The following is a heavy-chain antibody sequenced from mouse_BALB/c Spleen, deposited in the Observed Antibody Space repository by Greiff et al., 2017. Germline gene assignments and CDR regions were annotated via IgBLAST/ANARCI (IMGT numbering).Heavy chain of an antibody. V-gene: IGHV1-4*01. CDR2: INPSSGYT. CDR3: ARPYYGSRSFAY. D-gene: IGHD1-1*01. J-gene: IGHJ3*01. Sequence: VKLQESGAELARPGASVKMSCKASGYTFTSYTMHWVKQRPGQGLEWIGYINPSSGYTNYNQKFKDKATLTADKSSSTAYMQLSSLTSEDSAVYYCARPYYGSRSFAYWGQGTLVTVSA. CDR1: GYTFTSYT.